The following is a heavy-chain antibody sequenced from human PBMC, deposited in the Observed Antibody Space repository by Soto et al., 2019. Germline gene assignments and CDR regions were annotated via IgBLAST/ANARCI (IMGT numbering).Heavy chain of an antibody. D-gene: IGHD6-6*01. CDR2: VSGYSGHS. CDR1: NETLTTYG. J-gene: IGHJ6*02. CDR3: ARDSSSSGYYYGMDV. Sequence: QVHLVQSGAEVKKPGASVKVSCKASNETLTTYGISWVRQAPGQGLEWMGWVSGYSGHSSSAQEFQDRVIMTTDTSTNPAYMELRSLTSADSAVYFCARDSSSSGYYYGMDVWGQGTTVTVSS. V-gene: IGHV1-18*01.